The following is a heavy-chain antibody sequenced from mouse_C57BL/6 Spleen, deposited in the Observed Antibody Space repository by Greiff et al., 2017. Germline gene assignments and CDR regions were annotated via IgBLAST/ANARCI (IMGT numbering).Heavy chain of an antibody. CDR2: IHPNSGST. CDR1: GYTFTSYW. Sequence: VQLQQSGAELVKPGASVKLSCKASGYTFTSYWMHWVKQRPGQGLEWIGMIHPNSGSTNYNEKFKSKATLTVDKSSSTGYMQHSSLTSEDSAVYYCADITTVVAMALGYWGQGTSVTVSS. CDR3: ADITTVVAMALGY. D-gene: IGHD1-1*01. V-gene: IGHV1-64*01. J-gene: IGHJ4*01.